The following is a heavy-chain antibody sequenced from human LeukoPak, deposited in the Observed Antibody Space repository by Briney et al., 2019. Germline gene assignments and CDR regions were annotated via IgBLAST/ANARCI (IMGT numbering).Heavy chain of an antibody. V-gene: IGHV4-39*01. CDR2: IYYSGNT. Sequence: PSETLSLTCTVSGGSISSLTSYWGWIRQPPGKGLEWIGIIYYSGNTYYNPSLKSRVTISVDTSKNQFSLNLSSVTAADTAVYYCARHSRSVNYGSGSYTWDYWGQGTLVTVSS. J-gene: IGHJ4*02. D-gene: IGHD3-10*01. CDR1: GGSISSLTSY. CDR3: ARHSRSVNYGSGSYTWDY.